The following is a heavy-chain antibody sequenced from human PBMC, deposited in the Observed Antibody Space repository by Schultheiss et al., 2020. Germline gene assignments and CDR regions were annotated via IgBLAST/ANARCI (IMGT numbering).Heavy chain of an antibody. J-gene: IGHJ3*02. CDR2: IKSKTDGGTT. Sequence: GGSLRLSCAASGFTFSNAWMSWIRQAPGKGLEWVGRIKSKTDGGTTDYAAPVKGRFTISRDDSKNTLYLQMNSLKTEDTAVYYCTTALDIVVVPAGDIWGQGTMVTVSS. V-gene: IGHV3-15*01. CDR3: TTALDIVVVPAGDI. CDR1: GFTFSNAW. D-gene: IGHD2-2*03.